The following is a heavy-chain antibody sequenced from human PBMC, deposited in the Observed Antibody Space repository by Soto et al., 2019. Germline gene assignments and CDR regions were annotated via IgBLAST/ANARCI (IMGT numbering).Heavy chain of an antibody. CDR3: ATEDRTIVPSFQYFQY. V-gene: IGHV1-69*13. CDR1: GGTFSTFA. J-gene: IGHJ1*01. Sequence: GASVKASCKASGGTFSTFAISWVRQAPGQGLEWMGGVIPVFRTTNYAQKFQGRVTITADESTRTSYMDLSTLRSEDTAVYYCATEDRTIVPSFQYFQYWGQGTLVTVSS. D-gene: IGHD1-26*01. CDR2: VIPVFRTT.